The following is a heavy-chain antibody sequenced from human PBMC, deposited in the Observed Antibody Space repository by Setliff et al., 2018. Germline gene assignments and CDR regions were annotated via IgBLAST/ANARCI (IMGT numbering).Heavy chain of an antibody. Sequence: GGSLRLSCAASGFTVSNTYMTWVRLAPGKGLGWVSVIYSGGTRLYADSVKGRCTISRDNSKNTVYLQINGLKSEDTAVYYCARAHAASGGGFDPWGQGTLVTVSS. CDR3: ARAHAASGGGFDP. CDR2: IYSGGTR. CDR1: GFTVSNTY. V-gene: IGHV3-66*01. D-gene: IGHD3-16*01. J-gene: IGHJ5*02.